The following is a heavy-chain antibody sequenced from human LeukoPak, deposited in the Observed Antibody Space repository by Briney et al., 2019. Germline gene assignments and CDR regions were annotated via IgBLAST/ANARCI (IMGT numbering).Heavy chain of an antibody. CDR1: GFTVSSNY. D-gene: IGHD3-22*01. J-gene: IGHJ4*02. CDR3: ARDHYDSSGSHDY. CDR2: IYSGGST. Sequence: GGSLGLSCAASGFTVSSNYMSWVRQAPGKGLEWVSVIYSGGSTYYADSVKGRFTISRDSSKNTLYLQMNSLRAEDTAVYYCARDHYDSSGSHDYWGQGTLVTVSS. V-gene: IGHV3-53*01.